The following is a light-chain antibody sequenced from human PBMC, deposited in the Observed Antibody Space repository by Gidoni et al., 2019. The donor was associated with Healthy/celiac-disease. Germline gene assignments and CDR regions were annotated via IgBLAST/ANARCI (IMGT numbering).Light chain of an antibody. CDR2: LGS. J-gene: IGKJ3*01. Sequence: DIVMTKSPLSLLVTPGEPASISCRSSQSLLHSNGYNYLDWYLQKPGQSPQLLIYLGSNRASGVPDRFSGSGSGTDFTLKISRVEAEDVGVYYCMQALQTPFTFGPGTKVEIK. V-gene: IGKV2-28*01. CDR3: MQALQTPFT. CDR1: QSLLHSNGYNY.